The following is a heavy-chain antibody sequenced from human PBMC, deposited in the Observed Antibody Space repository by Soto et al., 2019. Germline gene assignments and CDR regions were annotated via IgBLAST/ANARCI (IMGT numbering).Heavy chain of an antibody. CDR2: VGTGGTA. CDR1: GFTFSSYA. Sequence: PGGSLRLSCAASGFTFSSYAMSWVRQAPGKGLEWVSAVGTGGTAYYADSVKGRFTISRDNAKNTVYLQMNSLRTEDTAVYYCARGPRHGAFDIWGQGTMVTVSS. CDR3: ARGPRHGAFDI. J-gene: IGHJ3*02. V-gene: IGHV3-23*01.